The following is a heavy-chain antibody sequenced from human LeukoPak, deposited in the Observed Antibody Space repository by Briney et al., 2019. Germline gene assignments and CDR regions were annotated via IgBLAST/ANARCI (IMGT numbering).Heavy chain of an antibody. D-gene: IGHD2-15*01. CDR1: GFTFSTYA. CDR2: ITTSGGST. CDR3: ARAGGFCSGGSCYPNWFDR. J-gene: IGHJ5*02. Sequence: GGSLRLSCAASGFTFSTYAMSWVRQAPGKGLEWVSAITTSGGSTYYADSVKGRFTISRDNSQNTLYLQMNSLRAEDTAVYYCARAGGFCSGGSCYPNWFDRWGQGTLVTVSS. V-gene: IGHV3-23*01.